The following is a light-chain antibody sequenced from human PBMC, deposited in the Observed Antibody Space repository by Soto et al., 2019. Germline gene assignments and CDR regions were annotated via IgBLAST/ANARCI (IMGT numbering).Light chain of an antibody. CDR3: QQYGSSRWT. V-gene: IGKV1-39*01. CDR2: VAS. Sequence: DSQMTQPPSSPSASVGDSVTITWRASQSISRYLNWYQQKPGKAPNLLIYVASSLQSEVPSRFSGSGSGTDFTLTISRLEPEDFAVYYCQQYGSSRWTFGQGTTVDI. CDR1: QSISRY. J-gene: IGKJ1*01.